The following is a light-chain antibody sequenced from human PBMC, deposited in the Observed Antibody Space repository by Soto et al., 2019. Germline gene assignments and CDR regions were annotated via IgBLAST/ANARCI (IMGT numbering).Light chain of an antibody. CDR2: VAS. Sequence: DIQMTQSPSSLSASVGDRVTITCRASRSISNYLNWYQQQPGKAPKLLIYVASSLQSGVPSRFSGSGSGTAFSLNISSLQPEDFATYYGQQSYITPFTFGPGTKVDIK. V-gene: IGKV1-39*01. CDR1: RSISNY. CDR3: QQSYITPFT. J-gene: IGKJ3*01.